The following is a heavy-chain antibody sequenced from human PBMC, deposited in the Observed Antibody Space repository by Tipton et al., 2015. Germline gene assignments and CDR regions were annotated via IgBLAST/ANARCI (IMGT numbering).Heavy chain of an antibody. CDR3: ARDLSFLGYNWINHYGMDV. V-gene: IGHV4-31*01. D-gene: IGHD1/OR15-1a*01. CDR1: GGSISSGGYY. J-gene: IGHJ6*02. CDR2: IYYSGST. Sequence: TLSLTCTVSGGSISSGGYYWSWIRQHPGKGLEWIGYIYYSGSTYYNPSLKSQVTISVDTSKNQFSLKLSSVTAADTAVYYCARDLSFLGYNWINHYGMDVWGQGTAVTVSS.